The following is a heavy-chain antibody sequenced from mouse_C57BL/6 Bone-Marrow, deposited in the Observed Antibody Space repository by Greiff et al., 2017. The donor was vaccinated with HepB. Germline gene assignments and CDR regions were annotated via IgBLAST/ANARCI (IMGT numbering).Heavy chain of an antibody. Sequence: QVQLQQSGAELARPGASVKLSCKASGYTFTSYGISWVKQRTGQGLEWIGEIYPRSGNTYSNEKFKGKATLTADKSSSTAYMELRSLTSEDSAVYFCARHRSTMAHFDYWGQGTTLTVSS. D-gene: IGHD2-1*01. CDR2: IYPRSGNT. J-gene: IGHJ2*01. CDR1: GYTFTSYG. V-gene: IGHV1-81*01. CDR3: ARHRSTMAHFDY.